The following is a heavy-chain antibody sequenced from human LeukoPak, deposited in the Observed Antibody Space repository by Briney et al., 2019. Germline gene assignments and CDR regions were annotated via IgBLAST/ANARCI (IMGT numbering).Heavy chain of an antibody. CDR1: GFTFSSYA. CDR2: ISGSGGST. CDR3: AKRGDCSGTCTYDY. V-gene: IGHV3-23*01. J-gene: IGHJ4*02. Sequence: PGGSLRLSCAASGFTFSSYAMSWVRQAPGKGLEWVSAISGSGGSTYYADSVKGRLTISRDNSKNTVYLQMNSLRAEDTAVYYCAKRGDCSGTCTYDYWGQGTLVTVSS. D-gene: IGHD2-2*01.